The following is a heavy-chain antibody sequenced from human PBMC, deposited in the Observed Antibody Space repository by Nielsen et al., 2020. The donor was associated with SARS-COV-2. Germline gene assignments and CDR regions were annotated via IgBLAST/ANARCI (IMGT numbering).Heavy chain of an antibody. CDR1: GFTFSSYS. V-gene: IGHV3-21*01. CDR2: ISSSSSYI. CDR3: ARSHIAVPYGAFDY. Sequence: GGSLRLSCAASGFTFSSYSMNWVRQAPGKGLEWVSSISSSSSYIYYADSVEGRFTISRDNAKNSLYLQMNSLRAEDTAVYYCARSHIAVPYGAFDYWGQGTLVTVSS. D-gene: IGHD6-19*01. J-gene: IGHJ4*02.